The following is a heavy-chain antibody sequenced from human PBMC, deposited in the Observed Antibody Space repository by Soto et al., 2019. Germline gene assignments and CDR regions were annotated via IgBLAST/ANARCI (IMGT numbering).Heavy chain of an antibody. CDR3: ARLSFYDFWSDPYGMDV. D-gene: IGHD3-3*01. J-gene: IGHJ6*02. Sequence: SVEVSFRASGYTFTCYYMHWVRQAPGQGLEWKGWINPNSGGTNYAQKFQGRVTMTRDTSISTAYMELSRLRSDDTAVYYCARLSFYDFWSDPYGMDVWGQGTTVTVSS. CDR1: GYTFTCYY. CDR2: INPNSGGT. V-gene: IGHV1-2*02.